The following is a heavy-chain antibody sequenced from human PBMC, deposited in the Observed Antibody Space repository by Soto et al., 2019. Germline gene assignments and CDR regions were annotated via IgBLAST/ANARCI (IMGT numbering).Heavy chain of an antibody. D-gene: IGHD5-12*01. V-gene: IGHV5-51*01. CDR2: IYPGESDT. CDR3: AKTDGYAVDY. CDR1: GYXFHSYW. Sequence: PXGXLKIYLKGSGYXFHSYWIAWVRQMPGKGLEWTGSIYPGESDTTYSPYIQGQVTISADKSSTTVYMQWNTLKASDTAMYYCAKTDGYAVDYWGQGTQGTVSA. J-gene: IGHJ4*02.